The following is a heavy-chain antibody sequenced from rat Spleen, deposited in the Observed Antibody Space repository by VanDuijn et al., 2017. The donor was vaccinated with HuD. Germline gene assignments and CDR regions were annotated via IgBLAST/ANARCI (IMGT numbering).Heavy chain of an antibody. CDR3: ARRHYGYTDYFDY. V-gene: IGHV5-25*01. J-gene: IGHJ2*01. CDR1: GFTFSNFD. Sequence: EVQLVESGGGLVQPGRSMKLSCAASGFTFSNFDMAWVRQTPKKGLEWVAYMSYDGYKTFYRDSVKGRFTISRDNAKSTLSLQMDSLRSEDTATYYCARRHYGYTDYFDYWGQGVMVTVSS. D-gene: IGHD1-9*01. CDR2: MSYDGYKT.